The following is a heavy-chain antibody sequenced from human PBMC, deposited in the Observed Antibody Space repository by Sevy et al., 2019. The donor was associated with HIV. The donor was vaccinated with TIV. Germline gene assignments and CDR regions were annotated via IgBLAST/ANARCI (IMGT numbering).Heavy chain of an antibody. CDR3: AKSGGYTKGAFDI. V-gene: IGHV3-23*01. CDR1: GFTFSSYA. J-gene: IGHJ3*02. D-gene: IGHD5-12*01. CDR2: ISGSGGST. Sequence: GGSLRLSCAASGFTFSSYAMSWVRQAPGKGLEWVSAISGSGGSTYYAYSVKGRFTISRDNSKNTLYLQMNSLRAEDTAVYYCAKSGGYTKGAFDIWGQGTMVTVSS.